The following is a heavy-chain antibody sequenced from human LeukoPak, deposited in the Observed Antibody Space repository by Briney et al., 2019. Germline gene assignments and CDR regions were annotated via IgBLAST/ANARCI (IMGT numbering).Heavy chain of an antibody. Sequence: KSGGSLRLSCAASGFIFTDYYMSWIRQAPGEGLEWISYISASSGYTKYADSVKGRFTISRDNAKNSLYLQMNSLRAEDTAVHYCARDWSPNWFDPWGQGTLVTVSS. J-gene: IGHJ5*02. CDR1: GFIFTDYY. V-gene: IGHV3-11*06. CDR2: ISASSGYT. CDR3: ARDWSPNWFDP.